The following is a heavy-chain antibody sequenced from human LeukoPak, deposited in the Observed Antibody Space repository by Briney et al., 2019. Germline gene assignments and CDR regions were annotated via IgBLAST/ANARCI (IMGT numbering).Heavy chain of an antibody. D-gene: IGHD3-10*01. CDR1: GFTVSSNY. V-gene: IGHV3-7*01. CDR2: IKQDGSEK. CDR3: AREDYYGSGSYNYYGMDV. Sequence: GGSLRLSCAASGFTVSSNYMNWVRQAPGKGLEWVANIKQDGSEKYYVDSVKGRFTISRDNAKNSLFLQMNSLRAEDTAVYYCAREDYYGSGSYNYYGMDVWGQGTTVTVSS. J-gene: IGHJ6*02.